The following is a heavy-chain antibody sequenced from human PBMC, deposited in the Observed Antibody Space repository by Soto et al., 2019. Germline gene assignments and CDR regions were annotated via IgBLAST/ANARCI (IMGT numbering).Heavy chain of an antibody. J-gene: IGHJ5*02. CDR2: IYSGGST. CDR1: GFTVSSNY. CDR3: ARGDFYGSGSYLNWFDP. D-gene: IGHD3-10*01. V-gene: IGHV3-66*01. Sequence: EVQLVESGGGLVQPGGSLRLSCAASGFTVSSNYMSWVRQAPGKGLEWVSVIYSGGSTYYADSVKGRFTISRDNSKNTLYLQMNSLRAEDTAVYYCARGDFYGSGSYLNWFDPWGQGTLVTVSS.